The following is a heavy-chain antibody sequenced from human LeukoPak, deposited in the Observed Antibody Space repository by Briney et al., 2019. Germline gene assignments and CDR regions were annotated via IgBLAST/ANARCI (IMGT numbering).Heavy chain of an antibody. CDR2: IYDTGIYDTENT. J-gene: IGHJ5*02. D-gene: IGHD6-19*01. V-gene: IGHV4-59*11. CDR3: ARVRVVAGTRSSWFDP. CDR1: GGSTSSHY. Sequence: SETLSLTCNVSGGSTSSHYWSWIRQSPGEGLEWIGYIYDTGIYDTENTNYNPSLRSRVTITMDMSKNQFSLNLASVTAADTAVYYCARVRVVAGTRSSWFDPWGQGTLVTVSS.